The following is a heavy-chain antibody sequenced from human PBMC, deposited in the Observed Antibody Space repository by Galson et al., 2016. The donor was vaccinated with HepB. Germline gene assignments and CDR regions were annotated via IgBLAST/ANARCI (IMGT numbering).Heavy chain of an antibody. CDR2: ISYSGST. CDR1: GGSIRSSRFY. J-gene: IGHJ4*02. V-gene: IGHV4-39*01. Sequence: TLSLTCSVSGGSIRSSRFYWGWIRQPPGKGLEWIGSISYSGSTYYNPSLESRVAISIDPSKNHFSLKLNSVTAAETAVYYCARHGRTAAVEYDYWGQGTLVTVSS. CDR3: ARHGRTAAVEYDY. D-gene: IGHD6-13*01.